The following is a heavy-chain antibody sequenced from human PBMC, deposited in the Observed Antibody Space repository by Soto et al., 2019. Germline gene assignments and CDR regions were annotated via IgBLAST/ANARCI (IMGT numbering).Heavy chain of an antibody. J-gene: IGHJ4*02. CDR3: ANGLPGVLARVTKVY. D-gene: IGHD4-17*01. V-gene: IGHV3-23*01. CDR1: GFTFSSYA. Sequence: EVQLLESGGGLVQPGGSLRLSCAASGFTFSSYAMSWVRQAPGKGLEWVSAISSSGGSTYYADYVKGRFTISRDNSKNTLYLQMNSLRAEDTAVYYCANGLPGVLARVTKVYWGQGSLVTVSS. CDR2: ISSSGGST.